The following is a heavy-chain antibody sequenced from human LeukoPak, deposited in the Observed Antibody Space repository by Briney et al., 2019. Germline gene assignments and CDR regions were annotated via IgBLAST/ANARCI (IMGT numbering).Heavy chain of an antibody. CDR3: ARGYYKVFTDYYYGMDV. Sequence: GAPVKVSCKASGGTFSSYAISWVRQAPGQGLEWMGGIIPIFGTANYAQKFQGRVTITADESTSTAYMELSSLRSEDTAVYYCARGYYKVFTDYYYGMDVWGQGTTVTVSS. CDR2: IIPIFGTA. D-gene: IGHD3-10*01. V-gene: IGHV1-69*13. J-gene: IGHJ6*02. CDR1: GGTFSSYA.